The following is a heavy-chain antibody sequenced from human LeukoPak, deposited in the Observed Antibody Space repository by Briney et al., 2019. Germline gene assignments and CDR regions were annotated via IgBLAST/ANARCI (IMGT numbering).Heavy chain of an antibody. CDR1: GFTFSSYW. J-gene: IGHJ4*02. D-gene: IGHD6-13*01. CDR3: ARWRSAAGRGYYFDY. CDR2: ISSSGSTI. Sequence: GGSLRLSCAASGFTFSSYWMHWVRQAPGKGLEWVSYISSSGSTIYYADSVKGRFTISRDNAKNSLYLQMNSLRAEDTAVYYCARWRSAAGRGYYFDYWGQGTLVTVSS. V-gene: IGHV3-48*04.